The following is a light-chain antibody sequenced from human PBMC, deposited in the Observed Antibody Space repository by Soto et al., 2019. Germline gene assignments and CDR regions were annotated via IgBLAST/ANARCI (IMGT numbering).Light chain of an antibody. V-gene: IGLV2-14*01. CDR3: SSYTSSSTPV. CDR1: RSDVGGYSY. J-gene: IGLJ1*01. Sequence: QSALTQPASVSGSPGQSITISCTGTRSDVGGYSYVSWYQQHPGKVPKLMIFDFSSRPSGVSNRFSGSKSGNTASPTISGLQAEDEADYYCSSYTSSSTPVFGTGPEVTVL. CDR2: DFS.